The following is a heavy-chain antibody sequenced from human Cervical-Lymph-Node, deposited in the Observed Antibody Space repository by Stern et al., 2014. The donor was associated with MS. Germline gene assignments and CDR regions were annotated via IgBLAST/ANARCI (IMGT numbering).Heavy chain of an antibody. CDR3: TKGFTVTGTGYGVDV. CDR1: GFTFSNYA. D-gene: IGHD6-19*01. Sequence: EVQLVQSGGGLVQPGGSLRLSCAASGFTFSNYAMSWVRQAPGKGLAWISSISRSGGNTFYGDSVKGRFTISRDNSKNTLEMQMNSLRAEDSALYYCTKGFTVTGTGYGVDVWGQGTTVTVSS. J-gene: IGHJ6*02. V-gene: IGHV3-23*04. CDR2: ISRSGGNT.